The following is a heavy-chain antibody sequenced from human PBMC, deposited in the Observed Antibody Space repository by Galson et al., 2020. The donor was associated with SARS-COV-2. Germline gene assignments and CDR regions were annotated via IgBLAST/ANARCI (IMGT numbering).Heavy chain of an antibody. CDR3: ARSVIPVAGNDY. J-gene: IGHJ4*02. CDR1: GGTISSYS. CDR2: IYYSGSN. V-gene: IGHV4-59*01. Sequence: KSSETLTLTCTVSGGTISSYSWSWIRQPPGKGLEWIGYIYYSGSNNYNPSLKSRVTISVDTSKNQFSLKLSSVTASDSAVYYCARSVIPVAGNDYWGQGTLVTVSS. D-gene: IGHD6-19*01.